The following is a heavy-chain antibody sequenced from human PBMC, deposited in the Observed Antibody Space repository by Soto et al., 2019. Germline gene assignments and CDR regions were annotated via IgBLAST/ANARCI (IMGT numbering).Heavy chain of an antibody. CDR3: ARLPRGSGSYPEIYYYYGMDV. V-gene: IGHV3-33*01. CDR2: IWYDGSNK. D-gene: IGHD1-26*01. J-gene: IGHJ6*02. Sequence: GGSLRLSCAASGFTFSSYGMHWVRQAPGKGLEWVAVIWYDGSNKYYADSVKGRFTISRDNSKNTLYLQMNSLRAEDTAVYYCARLPRGSGSYPEIYYYYGMDVWGQGTTVTVSS. CDR1: GFTFSSYG.